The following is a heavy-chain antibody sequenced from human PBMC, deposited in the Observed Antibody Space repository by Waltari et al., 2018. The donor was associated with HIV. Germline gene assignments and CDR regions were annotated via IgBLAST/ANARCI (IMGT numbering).Heavy chain of an antibody. D-gene: IGHD3-22*01. CDR3: ARGREVVIYY. V-gene: IGHV4-59*01. Sequence: QVQLQESGPGLVKPSETLSLTCTVSGGSISSYYWSWIRQPPGKGLEWIGYIYYSGSTNYNPSLKSRVTISVDTSKNQFSLKLSSVTAADTAVYYCARGREVVIYYWGQGTLVTVSS. CDR1: GGSISSYY. J-gene: IGHJ4*02. CDR2: IYYSGST.